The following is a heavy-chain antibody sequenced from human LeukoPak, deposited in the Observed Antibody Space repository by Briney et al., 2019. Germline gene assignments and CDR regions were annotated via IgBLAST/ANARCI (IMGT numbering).Heavy chain of an antibody. Sequence: SGPTLVKPTQTLTLTCTFSGFSLSTSGVGVGWIRQPPGKALEWLALIYWNDDKRYSPSLKSRLTITKDTSKNQVVLTMTNMDPVDTATYYCAHRRPADYDFWSEAGAFGIWGQGTMVTVSS. CDR3: AHRRPADYDFWSEAGAFGI. CDR1: GFSLSTSGVG. D-gene: IGHD3-3*01. V-gene: IGHV2-5*01. J-gene: IGHJ3*02. CDR2: IYWNDDK.